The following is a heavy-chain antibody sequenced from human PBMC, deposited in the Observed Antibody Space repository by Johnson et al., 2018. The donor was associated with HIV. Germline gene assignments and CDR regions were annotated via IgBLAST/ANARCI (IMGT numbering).Heavy chain of an antibody. CDR3: ERDFVLYSSGWYVDAFDI. J-gene: IGHJ3*02. Sequence: QVQLVESGGGVVQPGGSLRLSCAASGFTFSSYGMHWVRQAPGKGLEWVAFIRYDGSNRYYADYVKGRFTISRDNSKNTLYLQMNSLRAEDTAVYYCERDFVLYSSGWYVDAFDIWGQGTMVTVSS. CDR2: IRYDGSNR. CDR1: GFTFSSYG. V-gene: IGHV3-30*02. D-gene: IGHD6-19*01.